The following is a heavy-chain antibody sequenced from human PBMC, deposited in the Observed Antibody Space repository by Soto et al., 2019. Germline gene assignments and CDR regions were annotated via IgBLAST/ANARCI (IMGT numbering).Heavy chain of an antibody. V-gene: IGHV3-21*02. D-gene: IGHD6-19*01. CDR3: VRARCAVAGMAFLDY. CDR2: ISSSSTYI. Sequence: EVQLVESGGGLVKPGGSLRLSCAASGFTFNSFSMNWVRQAPGKGLEWVSSISSSSTYIYFADSLKGRFTISRANAKNSLYLQMHRLRAEDTAVYYCVRARCAVAGMAFLDYWGQGTLVTVSS. J-gene: IGHJ4*02. CDR1: GFTFNSFS.